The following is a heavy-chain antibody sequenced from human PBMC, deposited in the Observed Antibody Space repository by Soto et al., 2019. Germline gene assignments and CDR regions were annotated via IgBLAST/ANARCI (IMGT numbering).Heavy chain of an antibody. CDR3: ATYTSLDY. D-gene: IGHD2-2*02. CDR2: IYSGGST. J-gene: IGHJ4*02. Sequence: GSLRLSCAASGFTVSNNYMSWVRQAPGKGLEWGSLIYSGGSTFYADSVKGRFTISRDNSKNTLFLQMNSLRAEDTAVYFCATYTSLDYWGQGTLVTV. CDR1: GFTVSNNY. V-gene: IGHV3-53*01.